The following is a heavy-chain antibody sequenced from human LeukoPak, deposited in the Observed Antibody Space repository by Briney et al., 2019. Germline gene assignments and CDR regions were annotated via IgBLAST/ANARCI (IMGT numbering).Heavy chain of an antibody. Sequence: SETLSLTCAVSGGSISSNNWWGWVRQPPGRGLEWIGEINHSGSTNYNPSLKSRVTISVDTSKNQFSLKLSSVTAADTAVYYCARGSDIVGATIYYYYGMDVWGQGTTVTVSS. CDR1: GGSISSNNW. D-gene: IGHD1-26*01. V-gene: IGHV4-4*02. CDR2: INHSGST. CDR3: ARGSDIVGATIYYYYGMDV. J-gene: IGHJ6*02.